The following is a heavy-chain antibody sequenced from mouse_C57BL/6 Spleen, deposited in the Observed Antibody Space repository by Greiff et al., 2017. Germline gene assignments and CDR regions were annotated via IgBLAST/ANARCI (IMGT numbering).Heavy chain of an antibody. D-gene: IGHD1-2*01. V-gene: IGHV5-6*01. Sequence: EVQVVESGGDLVKPGGSLKLSCAASGFTFSSYGMSWVRQTPDKRLEWVATISSGGSYTYYPDSLKGRFTISRDNAKNTLYLQMSSLKSEDTAMYYCANHYSGYYFDYWGQGTTLTVYS. CDR3: ANHYSGYYFDY. CDR1: GFTFSSYG. J-gene: IGHJ2*01. CDR2: ISSGGSYT.